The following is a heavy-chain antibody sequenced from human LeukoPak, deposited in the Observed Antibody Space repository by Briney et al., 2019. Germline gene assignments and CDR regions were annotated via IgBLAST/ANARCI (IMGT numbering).Heavy chain of an antibody. D-gene: IGHD2-15*01. V-gene: IGHV4-61*01. CDR2: IYYSGST. CDR1: GGSVSSGSYY. CDR3: ARWTPDIVVVVAATGVGYAFDI. Sequence: SETLSLTCTVSGGSVSSGSYYWSWIRQPPGKGLEWIGYIYYSGSTNYNPSFKSRVTISVDTSKNQFSLKLSSVTAADTAVYYCARWTPDIVVVVAATGVGYAFDIWGQGTMVTVSS. J-gene: IGHJ3*02.